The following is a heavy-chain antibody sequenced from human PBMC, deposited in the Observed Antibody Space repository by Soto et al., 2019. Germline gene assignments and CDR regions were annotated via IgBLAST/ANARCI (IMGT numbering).Heavy chain of an antibody. CDR1: GYTFTGYY. CDR2: INPNSGGT. V-gene: IGHV1-2*04. D-gene: IGHD3-22*01. J-gene: IGHJ5*02. CDR3: ARGNYDSSPFDP. Sequence: ASVKVSCKAFGYTFTGYYMHWVRQAPGQGLEWMGWINPNSGGTNYAQKFQGWVTMTRDTSISTAYMELSRLRSDDTAVYYCARGNYDSSPFDPWGQGTLVTVSS.